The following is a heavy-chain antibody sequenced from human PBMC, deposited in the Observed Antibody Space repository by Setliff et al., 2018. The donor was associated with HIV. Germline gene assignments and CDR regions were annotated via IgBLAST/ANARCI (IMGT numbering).Heavy chain of an antibody. CDR3: ARLPSGYHYDSSDYYGYFFDY. J-gene: IGHJ4*02. Sequence: SETLSLTCTVSGGSISSHYWSWIRQPPGKGLEWIGYIYYSGSTNYNPSLKSRVTISVDTSKNQFSLKLSSVTAADTAVYYCARLPSGYHYDSSDYYGYFFDYWGQGTLVTVSS. D-gene: IGHD3-22*01. V-gene: IGHV4-59*11. CDR2: IYYSGST. CDR1: GGSISSHY.